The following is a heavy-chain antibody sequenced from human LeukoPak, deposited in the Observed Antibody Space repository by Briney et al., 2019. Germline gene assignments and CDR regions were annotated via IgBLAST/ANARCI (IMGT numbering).Heavy chain of an antibody. CDR1: GGSISSGDYY. CDR2: IYYSGST. V-gene: IGHV4-30-4*01. D-gene: IGHD3-3*01. J-gene: IGHJ4*02. CDR3: ARVRRLRFLEWLDYFDY. Sequence: PSETLSLTCTVSGGSISSGDYYWSWIRQPPGNGLEWIGYIYYSGSTYYNPSLKSRVTISVDTSKNQFSLKLSSVTAADTAVYYCARVRRLRFLEWLDYFDYWGQGTLVTVSS.